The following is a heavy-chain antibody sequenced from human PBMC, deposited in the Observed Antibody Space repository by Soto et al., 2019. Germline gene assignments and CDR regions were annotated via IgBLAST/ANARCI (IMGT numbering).Heavy chain of an antibody. V-gene: IGHV1-69*04. CDR3: AREGSGYDENQNYYYYYGMDV. CDR2: IIPILGIA. Sequence: SVKVSCKASGGTFSSYTISWVRQAPGQGLEWMGRIIPILGIANYAQKFQGRVTITADKSTSTAYMELSSPRSEDTAVYYCAREGSGYDENQNYYYYYGMDVWGQGTTVTVSS. CDR1: GGTFSSYT. D-gene: IGHD5-12*01. J-gene: IGHJ6*02.